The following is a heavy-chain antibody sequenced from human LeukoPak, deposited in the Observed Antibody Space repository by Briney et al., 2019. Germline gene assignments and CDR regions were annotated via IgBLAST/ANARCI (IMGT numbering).Heavy chain of an antibody. CDR2: ISPYNGHT. CDR3: ARGKFGVSFDS. V-gene: IGHV1-18*01. J-gene: IGHJ4*02. Sequence: ASVKVSCKVSGYTFTSYGISWVRQAPGQGLEWMGWISPYNGHTNYAQPFQGRVTMTTDTSTGSGYMELRSLRSDDTAVYYCARGKFGVSFDSWGQGTLVTVSS. D-gene: IGHD3-10*01. CDR1: GYTFTSYG.